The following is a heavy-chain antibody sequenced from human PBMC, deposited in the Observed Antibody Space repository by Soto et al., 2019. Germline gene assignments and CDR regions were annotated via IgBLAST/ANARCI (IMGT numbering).Heavy chain of an antibody. CDR1: GGSISSSNYY. Sequence: SETLSLTCTVSGGSISSSNYYWGWIRQPPGKGLDWIGSIYYSGSTYYNSSLKSRVTISVDTSKNQFSLKLSSVTAADTAVYYCARQHYFDSSVNWFDPWGQGTLVTVSS. CDR3: ARQHYFDSSVNWFDP. D-gene: IGHD3-22*01. V-gene: IGHV4-39*01. CDR2: IYYSGST. J-gene: IGHJ5*02.